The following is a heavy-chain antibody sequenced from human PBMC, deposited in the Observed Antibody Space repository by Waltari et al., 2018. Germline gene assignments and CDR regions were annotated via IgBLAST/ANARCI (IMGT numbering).Heavy chain of an antibody. CDR2: ISYAGTSE. CDR3: ARETYASSAGYPDAFDF. CDR1: GFKFTLGE. D-gene: IGHD5-12*01. V-gene: IGHV3-48*03. Sequence: EVQLVESGGGLVQPGGSLGLSCSASGFKFTLGESAWVRQSPGKGLEWVAYISYAGTSEFYADSVKGRFTISRDDARNSIYLQMSDLRAEDTARYFCARETYASSAGYPDAFDFWGQGTLVTVSS. J-gene: IGHJ3*01.